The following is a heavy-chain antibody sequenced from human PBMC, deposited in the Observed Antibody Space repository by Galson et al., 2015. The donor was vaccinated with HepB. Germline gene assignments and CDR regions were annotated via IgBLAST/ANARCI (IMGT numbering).Heavy chain of an antibody. CDR2: IYHSGST. V-gene: IGHV4-30-2*01. J-gene: IGHJ3*02. Sequence: TLSLTCAVSGGSISSGGYSWSWIRQPPGKGLEWIGYIYHSGSTYYNPSLKSRVTISVDRSKNQFSLKLSSVTAADTAVYYCARPTEPWAFDIWAKGQWSPSLQ. D-gene: IGHD1-14*01. CDR3: ARPTEPWAFDI. CDR1: GGSISSGGYS.